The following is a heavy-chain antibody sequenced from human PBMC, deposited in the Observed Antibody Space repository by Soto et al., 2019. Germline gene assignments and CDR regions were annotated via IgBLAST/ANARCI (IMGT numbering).Heavy chain of an antibody. CDR1: GASISTRDYF. V-gene: IGHV4-39*01. D-gene: IGHD2-2*01. Sequence: SETLSLTCTVSGASISTRDYFWGWVRQPPGKGLEWIGLISYSGSTWYSPSLKGRVTMSVDTFKNQFSLGLYSVTAADTSVYYCAAQDSVVVPVTVAYLQYWGQGSLVTVSS. CDR3: AAQDSVVVPVTVAYLQY. CDR2: ISYSGST. J-gene: IGHJ1*01.